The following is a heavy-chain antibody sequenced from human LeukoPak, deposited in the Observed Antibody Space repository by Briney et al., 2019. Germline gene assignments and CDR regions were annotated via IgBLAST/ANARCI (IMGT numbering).Heavy chain of an antibody. J-gene: IGHJ6*03. Sequence: PSETLSLTCAVYGGSFSGYYWSWIRQPPGKGLEWIGEINHSGSTNYNPSLKSRVTISVDTSKNQFSLKLSSVTAADTAVYYCARRFRGVRGVITRYYYYYMDVWGKGTTVTISS. CDR1: GGSFSGYY. CDR2: INHSGST. V-gene: IGHV4-34*01. D-gene: IGHD3-10*01. CDR3: ARRFRGVRGVITRYYYYYMDV.